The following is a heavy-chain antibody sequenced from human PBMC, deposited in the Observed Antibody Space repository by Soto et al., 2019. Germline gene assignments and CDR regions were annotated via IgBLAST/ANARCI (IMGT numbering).Heavy chain of an antibody. Sequence: PGESRKISCXGAGYSFTSYWIGWVRQMPGKGLEWMGIIYPGDSGTRYSPSFQGQVTISADKSISTAYLQWSSLKASDTAMYYCARCIGYYGSGSYLEGAFDIWGQGTMVTVSS. J-gene: IGHJ3*02. CDR1: GYSFTSYW. D-gene: IGHD3-10*01. V-gene: IGHV5-51*01. CDR3: ARCIGYYGSGSYLEGAFDI. CDR2: IYPGDSGT.